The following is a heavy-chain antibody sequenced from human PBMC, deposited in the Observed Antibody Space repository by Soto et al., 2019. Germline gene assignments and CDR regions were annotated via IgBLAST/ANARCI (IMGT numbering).Heavy chain of an antibody. CDR1: GGSISSYY. CDR2: IYYSGST. Sequence: SETLSLTCTVSGGSISSYYWSWIRQPPGKGLKWIGYIYYSGSTNYNPSLKSRVTISVDTSKNQFSLKLSSATAADTAVYYCARWGNQSGSYTSYYYGMDVWGQGTTVTAP. V-gene: IGHV4-59*08. J-gene: IGHJ6*02. D-gene: IGHD1-26*01. CDR3: ARWGNQSGSYTSYYYGMDV.